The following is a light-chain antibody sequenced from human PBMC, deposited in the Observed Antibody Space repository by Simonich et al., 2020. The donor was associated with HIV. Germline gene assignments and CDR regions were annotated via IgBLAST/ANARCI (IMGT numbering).Light chain of an antibody. CDR3: QKYNNWPPWT. V-gene: IGKV3-15*01. Sequence: TQSPSFLSASVGDRVTITCRASQGISSYLAWYQQKPGQAPGLLIYGASTRATGIPARFSGSGSGTEFTLTISSMQSEDFAVYYCQKYNNWPPWTFGQGTKVEIK. J-gene: IGKJ1*01. CDR2: GAS. CDR1: QGISSY.